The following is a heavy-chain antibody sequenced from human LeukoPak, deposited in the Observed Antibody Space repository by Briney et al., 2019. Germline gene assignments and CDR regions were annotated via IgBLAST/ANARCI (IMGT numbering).Heavy chain of an antibody. CDR3: ARVGDSSGRYNWFDP. CDR2: INHSGST. Sequence: SETLSLTCAVYGGSFSGYYWSWIRQPPGKGLEWIGEINHSGSTNYNPSLKSRVTISVDTSKNQFSLKLSSVTAADTAVYYCARVGDSSGRYNWFDPWGQGTLVTVSS. V-gene: IGHV4-34*01. CDR1: GGSFSGYY. J-gene: IGHJ5*02. D-gene: IGHD6-19*01.